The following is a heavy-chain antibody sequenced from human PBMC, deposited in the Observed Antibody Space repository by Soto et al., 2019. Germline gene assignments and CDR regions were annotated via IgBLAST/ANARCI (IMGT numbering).Heavy chain of an antibody. D-gene: IGHD6-19*01. CDR3: ARDRVGGGWLVVESD. Sequence: QVQLQESGPGLVKPSETLSLTCSVSGGSVSSGDYYWSWVRQPPGKGLEWSGYIYYSGSTKSSPSLKSRVTISVEKSKNQFSLKLSSVTAADTAVYYCARDRVGGGWLVVESDWGQGTLVTVSA. CDR2: IYYSGST. V-gene: IGHV4-61*08. CDR1: GGSVSSGDYY. J-gene: IGHJ4*02.